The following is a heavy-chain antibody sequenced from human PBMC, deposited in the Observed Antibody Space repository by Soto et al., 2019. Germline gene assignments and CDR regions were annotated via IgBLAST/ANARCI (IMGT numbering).Heavy chain of an antibody. CDR2: IKQDGSEK. J-gene: IGHJ6*02. D-gene: IGHD3-22*01. Sequence: GGSLRLSCAASGFTFSSYWMSWVRQAPGKGLEWVANIKQDGSEKYYVDSVKGRFTISRDNAKNSLYLQMNSLRAEDTAVYYCARLNYYYDSSGYYYYYGMDVWVQGTTVTVSS. V-gene: IGHV3-7*01. CDR3: ARLNYYYDSSGYYYYYGMDV. CDR1: GFTFSSYW.